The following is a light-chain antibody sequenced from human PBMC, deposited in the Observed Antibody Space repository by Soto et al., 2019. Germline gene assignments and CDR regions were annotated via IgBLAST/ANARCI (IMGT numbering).Light chain of an antibody. V-gene: IGKV1-5*01. Sequence: DIQMTQSPSTLSASVGDRVTITCRASQSISSWLAWYQQKPGKAPKLLIYDAYSLESGVPSRFSGNGSGTEFTLTISSLQPDDFATYYCQQYNSYPYTFGQGTKVDIK. CDR3: QQYNSYPYT. CDR2: DAY. J-gene: IGKJ2*01. CDR1: QSISSW.